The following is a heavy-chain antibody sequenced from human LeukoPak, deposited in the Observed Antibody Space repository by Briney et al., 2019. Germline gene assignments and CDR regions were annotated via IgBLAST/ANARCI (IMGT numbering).Heavy chain of an antibody. D-gene: IGHD3-10*01. CDR1: GGSISSYY. Sequence: SETLSLTCTVSGGSISSYYWSWIRQPPGKGLEWIGSIYYSGSTYYNPSLKSRVTISVDTSKNQFSLKLSSVTAADTAVYYCARGRPLLWFGEFDWFDPWGQGTLVTVSS. J-gene: IGHJ5*02. CDR2: IYYSGST. V-gene: IGHV4-39*01. CDR3: ARGRPLLWFGEFDWFDP.